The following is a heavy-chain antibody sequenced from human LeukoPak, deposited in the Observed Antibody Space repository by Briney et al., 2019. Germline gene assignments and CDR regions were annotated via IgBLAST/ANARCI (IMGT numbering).Heavy chain of an antibody. CDR3: VRVGGSYPYGMDV. J-gene: IGHJ6*02. D-gene: IGHD6-6*01. CDR2: IYYSGST. Sequence: PSETLSLTCTVSGGSISSYYWSWIRQPPGKGLEWIGYIYYSGSTNYNPSLKSRVTISVDTSKNQFSLKLSSVTAAGTAVYYCVRVGGSYPYGMDVWGQGTTVTVSS. V-gene: IGHV4-59*01. CDR1: GGSISSYY.